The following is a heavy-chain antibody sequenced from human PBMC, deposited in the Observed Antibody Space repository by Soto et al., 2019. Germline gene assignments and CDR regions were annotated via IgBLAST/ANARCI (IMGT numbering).Heavy chain of an antibody. CDR1: GFTFSNYA. J-gene: IGHJ4*02. Sequence: EVQLLESGGGLVQPGGSLRLSCAASGFTFSNYAMTWVRQAPEKGLAWVSTISGSGDNTYYADSVRGRFTISRDNSKNTLYLQMNSLRADDTAVYYCAKRPLAARHTDYWGQGTLVSVSS. D-gene: IGHD6-6*01. CDR3: AKRPLAARHTDY. V-gene: IGHV3-23*01. CDR2: ISGSGDNT.